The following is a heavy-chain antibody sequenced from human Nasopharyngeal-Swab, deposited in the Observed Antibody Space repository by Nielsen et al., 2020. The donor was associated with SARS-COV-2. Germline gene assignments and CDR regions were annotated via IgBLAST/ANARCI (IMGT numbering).Heavy chain of an antibody. CDR1: GFTFSSYS. Sequence: GGSLRLSCAASGFTFSSYSMNWVRQAPGKGLEWVSSISSSSSYIYYADSVKGRFTISRDNAKNSLYLQMNSLRAEDTAVYYCAAPSRYCSSTRCTYYYYGMDVWGQGTTVTASS. CDR3: AAPSRYCSSTRCTYYYYGMDV. J-gene: IGHJ6*02. V-gene: IGHV3-21*01. CDR2: ISSSSSYI. D-gene: IGHD2-2*01.